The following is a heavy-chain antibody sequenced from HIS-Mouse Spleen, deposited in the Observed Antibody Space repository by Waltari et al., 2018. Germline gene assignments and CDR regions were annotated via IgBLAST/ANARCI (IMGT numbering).Heavy chain of an antibody. Sequence: EVQLVESGGGLVQRGGSLTLSCSASGFTFSGSAVPWVRQASGKGLEWVGRIRSKANSYATAYAASVKGRFTISRDDSKNTAYLQMNSLKTEDTAVYYCTGGSWSGYYFDYWGQGTLVTVSS. J-gene: IGHJ4*02. D-gene: IGHD3-3*01. CDR1: GFTFSGSA. V-gene: IGHV3-73*01. CDR3: TGGSWSGYYFDY. CDR2: IRSKANSYAT.